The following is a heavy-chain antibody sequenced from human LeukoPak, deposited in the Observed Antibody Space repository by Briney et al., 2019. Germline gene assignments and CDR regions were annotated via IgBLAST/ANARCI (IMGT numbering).Heavy chain of an antibody. CDR1: GGSISSYY. CDR2: LYYSGST. CDR3: ARERGPVDSSWFDP. J-gene: IGHJ5*02. Sequence: SETLSLNCTVSGGSISSYYWGWIRQPPGQGLEWIGYLYYSGSTNYHPSLKSRVTISVDSSKNQFSLKLSSVTAADTAVYYCARERGPVDSSWFDPWGQGTLVTVSS. V-gene: IGHV4-59*01. D-gene: IGHD3/OR15-3a*01.